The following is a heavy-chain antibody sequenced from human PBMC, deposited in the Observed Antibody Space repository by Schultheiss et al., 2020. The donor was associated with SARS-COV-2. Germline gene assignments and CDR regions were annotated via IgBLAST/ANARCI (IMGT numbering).Heavy chain of an antibody. CDR2: ISGSGDST. Sequence: GGSLRLSCAASGFTFSSYAMSWVRQAPGKGLEWVSGISGSGDSTYYADSVKGRFTISRDNSKNTLFLQMNSLRAEDTALYYCAKDSSSWYYFDYWGQGTLVTVS. CDR1: GFTFSSYA. J-gene: IGHJ4*02. CDR3: AKDSSSWYYFDY. D-gene: IGHD6-13*01. V-gene: IGHV3-23*01.